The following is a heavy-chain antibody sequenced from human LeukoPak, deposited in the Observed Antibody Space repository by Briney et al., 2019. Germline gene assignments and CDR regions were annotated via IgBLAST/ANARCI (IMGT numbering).Heavy chain of an antibody. CDR2: IYSGGST. V-gene: IGHV3-66*01. D-gene: IGHD1-1*01. CDR1: EFSVGSNY. CDR3: ARAVQQERPPPLIGYYYMDV. Sequence: GGSLRLSCAASEFSVGSNYMTWVRQAPGKGLEWVSLIYSGGSTYYADSVKGRFTISRDNSKNTLYLQMNSLRAEDTAVYYCARAVQQERPPPLIGYYYMDVWGKGTTVTVSS. J-gene: IGHJ6*03.